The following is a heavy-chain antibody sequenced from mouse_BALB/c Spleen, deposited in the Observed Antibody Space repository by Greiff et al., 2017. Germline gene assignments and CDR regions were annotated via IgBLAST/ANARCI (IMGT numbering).Heavy chain of an antibody. CDR2: IWSDGST. CDR1: GFSLTSYG. J-gene: IGHJ3*01. Sequence: VQLQQSGPDLVAPSQSLSITCTVSGFSLTSYGVHWVRQPPGKGLEWLVVIWSDGSTTYNSALKSRLSISKDNSKSQVFLKMNSLQTDDTAMYYCARQRDYRYGGGFAYWGQGTLVTVSA. V-gene: IGHV2-6-2*01. CDR3: ARQRDYRYGGGFAY. D-gene: IGHD2-14*01.